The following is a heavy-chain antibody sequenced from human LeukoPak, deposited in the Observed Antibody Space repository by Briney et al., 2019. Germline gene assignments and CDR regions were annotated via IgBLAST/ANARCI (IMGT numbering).Heavy chain of an antibody. D-gene: IGHD2-8*01. CDR1: GYTFTNFG. V-gene: IGHV1-18*01. CDR3: ARGGVTSGGLDY. J-gene: IGHJ4*02. Sequence: ASVKVSCKASGYTFTNFGISWVRQAPGQGLEWMGWINPNSGGTNYAQKLQGRVTMTTDTSTSTAYMELRSLRSDDTAVYYCARGGVTSGGLDYWGQGTLVTVSS. CDR2: INPNSGGT.